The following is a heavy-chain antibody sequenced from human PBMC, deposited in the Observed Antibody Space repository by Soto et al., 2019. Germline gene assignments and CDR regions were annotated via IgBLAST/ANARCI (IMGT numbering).Heavy chain of an antibody. CDR3: AIHYGYEVFDY. D-gene: IGHD5-18*01. CDR2: FYYSGST. J-gene: IGHJ4*02. V-gene: IGHV4-39*01. Sequence: QLQLQESGPGLVKPSETLSLTCTVSGGSISSSSYYWGWIRQPPGKGLEWIGTFYYSGSTYYNPSLKSRVTISVDTSKNQLSLKLSSVTAADTAVYYCAIHYGYEVFDYWGQGTLVTVSS. CDR1: GGSISSSSYY.